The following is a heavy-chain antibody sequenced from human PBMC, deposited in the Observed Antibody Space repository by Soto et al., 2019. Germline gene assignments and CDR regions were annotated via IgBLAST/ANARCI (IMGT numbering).Heavy chain of an antibody. CDR3: ARHPADYDYYDSSGPLYYYGMDV. J-gene: IGHJ6*02. D-gene: IGHD3-22*01. Sequence: GGSLRLSCAASGFTFSSYAMHWVRQAPGKGLEWVAVISYDGSNKYYADSVKGRFTISRDNSKNTLYLQMNSLRAEDTAVYYCARHPADYDYYDSSGPLYYYGMDVWGQGTTVTVSS. CDR2: ISYDGSNK. CDR1: GFTFSSYA. V-gene: IGHV3-30-3*01.